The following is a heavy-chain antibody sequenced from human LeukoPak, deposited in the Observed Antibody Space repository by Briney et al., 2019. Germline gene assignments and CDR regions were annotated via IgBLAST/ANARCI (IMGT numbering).Heavy chain of an antibody. V-gene: IGHV3-48*03. Sequence: GGSLRLSCAASGFTFSVYEMNWVRQAPGKGLEWLSYISDSGRTIYYVDSVNGRFTISRDNGKNSVYLQMNSLRVEDTAIYFCARGSHYFDFWGQGTLVTVSS. CDR1: GFTFSVYE. J-gene: IGHJ4*02. CDR3: ARGSHYFDF. CDR2: ISDSGRTI.